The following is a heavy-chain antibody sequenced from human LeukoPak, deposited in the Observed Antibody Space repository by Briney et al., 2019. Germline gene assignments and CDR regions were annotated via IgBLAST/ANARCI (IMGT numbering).Heavy chain of an antibody. CDR3: ARSNSSGWPYYFDY. J-gene: IGHJ4*02. Sequence: ASVEVSCKASGYTFTGYYMHWVRQAPGQGLEWMGWINPNSGGTNYAQKFQGRVTMTRDTSISTAYMELSRLRSDDTAVYYCARSNSSGWPYYFDYWGQGTLVTVSS. D-gene: IGHD6-19*01. V-gene: IGHV1-2*02. CDR1: GYTFTGYY. CDR2: INPNSGGT.